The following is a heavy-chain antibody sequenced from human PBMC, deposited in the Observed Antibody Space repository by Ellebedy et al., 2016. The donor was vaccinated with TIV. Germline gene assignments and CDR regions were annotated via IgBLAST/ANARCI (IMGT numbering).Heavy chain of an antibody. V-gene: IGHV3-21*01. CDR1: GFTLSPYA. Sequence: PGGSLRLSCAASGFTLSPYAMAWVRKAPGKGLEWVSSITGSSSYMFYADSVKGRFTIPRDNAKNSLYLQLNSLRAEDTAVYYCSRGIAAVMYWGQGTLVTVSS. CDR3: SRGIAAVMY. D-gene: IGHD6-13*01. J-gene: IGHJ4*02. CDR2: ITGSSSYM.